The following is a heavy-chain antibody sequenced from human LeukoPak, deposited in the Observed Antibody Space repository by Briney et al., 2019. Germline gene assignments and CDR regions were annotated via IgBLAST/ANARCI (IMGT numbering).Heavy chain of an antibody. CDR3: ARGDYYDFWSGYLFFDY. CDR2: IWYDGSNK. J-gene: IGHJ4*02. Sequence: AGRSLRLSCAASGFTFSSYGMHWVRQAPGKGLEWVAVIWYDGSNKYYADSVKGRFTISRDNSKNTLYLQMNSLRAEDTAVYYCARGDYYDFWSGYLFFDYWGQGILVTVSS. CDR1: GFTFSSYG. V-gene: IGHV3-33*01. D-gene: IGHD3-3*01.